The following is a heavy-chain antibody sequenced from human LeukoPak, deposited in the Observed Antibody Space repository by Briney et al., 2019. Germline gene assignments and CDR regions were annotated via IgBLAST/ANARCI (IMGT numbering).Heavy chain of an antibody. Sequence: PGGSLRLSCAASGFTFSSYAMSWVRQAPGKGLEWVSAISGSGGSTYYADSVKGRFTISRENSKTTLYLQMNSLRAEDTAVYYCAKVRVPAAGFDYWGQGTLVTVSS. V-gene: IGHV3-23*01. CDR1: GFTFSSYA. CDR3: AKVRVPAAGFDY. J-gene: IGHJ4*02. CDR2: ISGSGGST. D-gene: IGHD2-2*01.